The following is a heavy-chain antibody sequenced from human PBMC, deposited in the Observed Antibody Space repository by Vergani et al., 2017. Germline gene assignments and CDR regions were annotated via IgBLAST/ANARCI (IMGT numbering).Heavy chain of an antibody. CDR1: GFTFSSYS. CDR2: ISSSSSTI. D-gene: IGHD3-22*01. CDR3: ARVGITMIVVDFDY. V-gene: IGHV3-48*04. Sequence: EVQLVESGGGLVQPGGSLRLSCAASGFTFSSYSMNWVRPAPGKGLEWVSYISSSSSTIYYADSVKGRFTISRDNAKNSLYLQMNSLRAEDTAVYYCARVGITMIVVDFDYWGQGTLVTVSS. J-gene: IGHJ4*02.